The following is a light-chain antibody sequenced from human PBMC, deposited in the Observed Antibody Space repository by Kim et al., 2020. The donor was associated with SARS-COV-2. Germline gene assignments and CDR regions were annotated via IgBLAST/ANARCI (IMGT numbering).Light chain of an antibody. J-gene: IGLJ1*01. CDR1: KVGDKY. CDR3: QAWDSSTHNYV. CDR2: QNN. V-gene: IGLV3-1*01. Sequence: PGQTAGFPCSGYKVGDKYVAWYQQKPGQSPVLVIYQNNQRPSGIPERFSGSNSGNTATLTISGTQAMDEADYYCQAWDSSTHNYVFGAGTKVTVL.